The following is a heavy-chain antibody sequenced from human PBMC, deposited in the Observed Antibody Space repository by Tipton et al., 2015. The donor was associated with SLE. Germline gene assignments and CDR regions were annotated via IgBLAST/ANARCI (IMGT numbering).Heavy chain of an antibody. CDR2: ISGSGGST. CDR1: GFTFSSYA. CDR3: GNLARGSAIIGL. D-gene: IGHD3-10*01. V-gene: IGHV3-23*01. Sequence: SLRLSCAASGFTFSSYAMSWVRQAPGKGLEWVSAISGSGGSTYYADSVKGRFTISRDSSKNTLYLQMNSLRAEDRAVYYCGNLARGSAIIGLWRQGTRATDPS. J-gene: IGHJ4*02.